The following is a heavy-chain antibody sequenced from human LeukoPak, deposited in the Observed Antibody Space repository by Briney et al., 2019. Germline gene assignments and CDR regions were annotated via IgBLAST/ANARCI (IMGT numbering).Heavy chain of an antibody. J-gene: IGHJ4*02. V-gene: IGHV1-8*01. CDR2: MNANSGNA. CDR3: GRSGGYHPLDY. Sequence: ASVKVSCKTSGYTFTSYDINWVRQAPGQGLEWMGWMNANSGNAGFARKFQGRVTMTRDTSINTAYMELSSLRSEDTAVYYCGRSGGYHPLDYWGQGTLVTVSS. CDR1: GYTFTSYD. D-gene: IGHD5-12*01.